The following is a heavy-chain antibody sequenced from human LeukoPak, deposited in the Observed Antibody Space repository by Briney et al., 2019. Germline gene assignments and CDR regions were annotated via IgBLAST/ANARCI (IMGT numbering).Heavy chain of an antibody. D-gene: IGHD3-22*01. CDR3: ARSFTYYYDSSGYYNY. Sequence: AAVKVSCKTSGYTFTSYGISWVRQAPGQGLEWMGWISTNNGDTNYAQMLHGRVTMTTDTSTSTAYMELRSLRSDDTAVYYCARSFTYYYDSSGYYNYWGQGTLVTVSS. V-gene: IGHV1-18*01. CDR1: GYTFTSYG. J-gene: IGHJ4*02. CDR2: ISTNNGDT.